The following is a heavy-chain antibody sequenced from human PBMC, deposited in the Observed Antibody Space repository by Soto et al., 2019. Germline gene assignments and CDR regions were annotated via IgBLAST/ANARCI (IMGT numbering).Heavy chain of an antibody. J-gene: IGHJ6*02. CDR2: ISAYNGNT. D-gene: IGHD2-2*02. Sequence: QVQLVQSGAEVKKPGASVKVSCKASGYTFTSYGISWVRQAPGQGLEWMGWISAYNGNTNYAQKLQGRVTMTTDTSTSTAYMELGSLRSDDTAVYYCARDPQYCSSTSCYNYYYYGMDVWGQGTTVTVSS. CDR1: GYTFTSYG. V-gene: IGHV1-18*01. CDR3: ARDPQYCSSTSCYNYYYYGMDV.